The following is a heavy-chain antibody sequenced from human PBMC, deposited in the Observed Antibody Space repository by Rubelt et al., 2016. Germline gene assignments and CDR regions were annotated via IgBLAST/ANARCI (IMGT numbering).Heavy chain of an antibody. CDR1: GYTFTSYG. D-gene: IGHD6-13*01. Sequence: QVQLVQSGAEVKKPGASVKVSCKASGYTFTSYGISWVRQAPGQGLEWMGWISAYNGNTNYAQKRQGRATRTTDTATSTAYMELRSLRSDDTAVYYCASMYSSSWYRGWFDPWGQGTLVTVSS. V-gene: IGHV1-18*01. CDR2: ISAYNGNT. CDR3: ASMYSSSWYRGWFDP. J-gene: IGHJ5*02.